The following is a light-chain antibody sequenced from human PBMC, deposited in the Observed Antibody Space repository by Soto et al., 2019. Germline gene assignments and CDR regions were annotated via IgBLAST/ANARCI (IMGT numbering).Light chain of an antibody. V-gene: IGLV2-14*01. CDR1: SSEVGTYNY. J-gene: IGLJ1*01. CDR2: EVS. CDR3: SSYTTSSTLYV. Sequence: QSALTQPASVSGSPGQSITISCTGTSSEVGTYNYVSWYQQQPGKAPKLLIYEVSTRPSGISDRFSGSKSGNTASLTISGLQAEDEADYYCSSYTTSSTLYVFGTGTKLTVL.